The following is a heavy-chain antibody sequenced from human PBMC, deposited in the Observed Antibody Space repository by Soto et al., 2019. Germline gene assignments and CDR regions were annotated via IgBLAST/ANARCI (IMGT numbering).Heavy chain of an antibody. CDR3: ARPRPAIAAF. CDR2: ISSSSSYI. V-gene: IGHV3-21*01. D-gene: IGHD6-13*01. J-gene: IGHJ4*02. CDR1: GFTFSTYS. Sequence: EVQLVESGGGLVKPGGSLRLSCAASGFTFSTYSMNWVRQAPGKGLEWVSSISSSSSYIYYADSVKGRFTISRDNAKNSLYLQMNSLRGGDTAVYYCARPRPAIAAFWGQGTLVTVS.